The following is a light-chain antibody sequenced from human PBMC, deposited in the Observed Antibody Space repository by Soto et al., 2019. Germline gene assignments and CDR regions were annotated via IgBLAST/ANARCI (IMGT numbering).Light chain of an antibody. Sequence: SSELTQPPSVSVAPGQTAIFTCEGNSVSSKSVHWYQQKPGQAPVMVVYDDNDRPSGIPERFSGSNSRDTATLTITRVEAGDEAVYYCQVWDTSRDHVVFGGGTKLTVL. CDR3: QVWDTSRDHVV. CDR1: SVSSKS. CDR2: DDN. J-gene: IGLJ3*02. V-gene: IGLV3-21*02.